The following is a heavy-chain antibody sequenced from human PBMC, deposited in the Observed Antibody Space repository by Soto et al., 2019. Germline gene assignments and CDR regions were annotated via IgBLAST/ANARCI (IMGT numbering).Heavy chain of an antibody. D-gene: IGHD3-22*01. V-gene: IGHV1-3*01. CDR2: INPGNGNT. CDR3: ARGGYFDSSNYLAY. J-gene: IGHJ4*02. CDR1: GYTFTSYG. Sequence: ASVKVSCKASGYTFTSYGINWVRQAPGRGLEWMGWINPGNGNTKYSQQFQGRVIIDRDTSASTAYMELSSLRSEDTAVCYCARGGYFDSSNYLAYWGLGTLVTVSS.